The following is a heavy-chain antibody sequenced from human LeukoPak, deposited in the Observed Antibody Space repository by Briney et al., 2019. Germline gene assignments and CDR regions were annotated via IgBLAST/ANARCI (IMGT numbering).Heavy chain of an antibody. CDR2: ISAYNGNT. Sequence: ASVKVSCKASGYTFTSYGISWVRQAPEQGLEWMGWISAYNGNTNYAQKLQGRVTMTTDTSTSTAYMKLRSLRSDDTAVYYCTRDPKLNYYDSSGPVDYWGQGTLVTVSS. D-gene: IGHD3-22*01. CDR1: GYTFTSYG. J-gene: IGHJ4*02. CDR3: TRDPKLNYYDSSGPVDY. V-gene: IGHV1-18*01.